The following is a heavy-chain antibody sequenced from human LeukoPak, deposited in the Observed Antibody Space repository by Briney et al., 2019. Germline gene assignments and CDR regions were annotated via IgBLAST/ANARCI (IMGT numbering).Heavy chain of an antibody. J-gene: IGHJ6*02. CDR1: GFTFNRFG. Sequence: PGRSLRLSCAASGFTFNRFGVHWVRQAPGKGLEWVAVIVYDGSHQYYTDSVKGRFTISRDNSKNTVFLQMDSLRAEDTGVYYCVKGSGTNDYGMDTWGQGTTVTVPS. D-gene: IGHD3-10*01. CDR3: VKGSGTNDYGMDT. CDR2: IVYDGSHQ. V-gene: IGHV3-30*18.